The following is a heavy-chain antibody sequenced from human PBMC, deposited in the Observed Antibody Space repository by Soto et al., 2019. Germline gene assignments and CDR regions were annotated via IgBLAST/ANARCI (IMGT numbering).Heavy chain of an antibody. J-gene: IGHJ5*02. CDR1: GFSLTTSGVG. CDR2: VYWDDDK. V-gene: IGHV2-5*02. CDR3: GHQGGFGYPES. D-gene: IGHD5-18*01. Sequence: QITLKESGPMLVKPTQALTLTCTCSGFSLTTSGVGVGWIRQPPGKALEWLALVYWDDDKRYSPSLTNRLTPSRDTSKNQVVLTLTNVDPTDPGTYFCGHQGGFGYPESWGQGIGVTVSS.